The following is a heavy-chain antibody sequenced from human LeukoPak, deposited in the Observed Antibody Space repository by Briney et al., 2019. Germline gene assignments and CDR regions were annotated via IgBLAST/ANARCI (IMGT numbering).Heavy chain of an antibody. J-gene: IGHJ4*02. CDR1: GGSISSISYF. Sequence: SETLSLTCTVSGGSISSISYFWGWIRQPPGKGLEWIGSIYYSGSTYYNPSLESRVTISADTSKNQFSLKLTFVTAADTAVYYCTRRSPALGYSYAWGQGTLVTVSS. V-gene: IGHV4-39*01. CDR3: TRRSPALGYSYA. D-gene: IGHD5-18*01. CDR2: IYYSGST.